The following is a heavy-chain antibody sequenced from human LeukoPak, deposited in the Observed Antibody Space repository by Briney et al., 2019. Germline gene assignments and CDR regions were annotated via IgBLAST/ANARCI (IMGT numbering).Heavy chain of an antibody. V-gene: IGHV3-11*01. CDR3: ARDKTIAARPEYYFEC. J-gene: IGHJ4*02. CDR1: GFTFSDYY. D-gene: IGHD6-6*01. CDR2: ISSSGSII. Sequence: GGSLRLSCAASGFTFSDYYMSWNRQAPGKGLEWVSYISSSGSIIYYADSVKGRFTISRDNAKNSLYLQMNSLRAEDTAVYYCARDKTIAARPEYYFECWGQGTLVTVSS.